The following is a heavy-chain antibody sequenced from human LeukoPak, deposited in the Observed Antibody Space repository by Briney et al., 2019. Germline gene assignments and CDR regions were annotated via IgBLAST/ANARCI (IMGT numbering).Heavy chain of an antibody. V-gene: IGHV4-59*01. Sequence: PSETLSLTCTVSGGPISSYYWSWIRQPPGKVLEWIGHIYYSGSTNSNPSLKSRVTISVDTSKSQFALKLSSVTAADTAVYYCAGVVPAARGYYYYGMDVWGQGTTVTVSS. CDR1: GGPISSYY. CDR3: AGVVPAARGYYYYGMDV. D-gene: IGHD2-2*01. CDR2: IYYSGST. J-gene: IGHJ6*02.